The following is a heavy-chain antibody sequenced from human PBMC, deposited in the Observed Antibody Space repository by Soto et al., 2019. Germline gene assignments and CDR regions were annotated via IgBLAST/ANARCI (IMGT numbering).Heavy chain of an antibody. CDR2: ISSSSSTI. CDR3: ARDGPNYVSTGYYYDAFDI. D-gene: IGHD3-22*01. J-gene: IGHJ3*02. V-gene: IGHV3-48*01. Sequence: EVQLVESGGGLVQPGGSLRLSCAASGFTFSSYSMNWVRQAPGKGLEWVSYISSSSSTIYYADSVKGRFTISRDNAKNSLYLQMNSPRAEDTAVYYCARDGPNYVSTGYYYDAFDIWGQGTMVTVSS. CDR1: GFTFSSYS.